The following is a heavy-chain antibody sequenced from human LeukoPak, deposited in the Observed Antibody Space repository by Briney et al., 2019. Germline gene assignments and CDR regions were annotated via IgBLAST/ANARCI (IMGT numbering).Heavy chain of an antibody. V-gene: IGHV1-2*02. CDR2: INPNSGGT. CDR1: GYTFTGYY. D-gene: IGHD3-22*01. Sequence: ASVKVSCKASGYTFTGYYMHWVRQAPGQGLEWMGWINPNSGGTNYAQKFQGRVTMTRDTSISTAYMELSRLRSDDTAVYYCARVDSSGHYYGNYFDYWGQGTLVTVSS. J-gene: IGHJ4*02. CDR3: ARVDSSGHYYGNYFDY.